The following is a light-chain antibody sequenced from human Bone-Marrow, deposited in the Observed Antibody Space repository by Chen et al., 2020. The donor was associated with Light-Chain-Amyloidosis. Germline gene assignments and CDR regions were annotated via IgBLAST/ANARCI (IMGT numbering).Light chain of an antibody. CDR3: QSYQSGSQGV. J-gene: IGLJ3*02. CDR2: GDD. Sequence: NSMLTQPHSVSESPGKTVITSCTRSSGSTATNYVQWYQQRPRSSPTAVIYGDDQRPSEVTDQFSNSIDRSSNSASLTVSELKTEDEADYYCQSYQSGSQGVFGGETKLTVL. V-gene: IGLV6-57*01. CDR1: SGSTATNY.